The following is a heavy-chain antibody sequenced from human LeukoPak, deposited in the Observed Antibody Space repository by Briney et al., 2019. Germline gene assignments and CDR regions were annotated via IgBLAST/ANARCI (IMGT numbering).Heavy chain of an antibody. D-gene: IGHD3-22*01. V-gene: IGHV4-38-2*02. CDR2: IYHSGST. J-gene: IGHJ2*01. Sequence: SETMSLTCTVSGYSISSGYYWGWIRQPPGKGLEWIGIIYHSGSTYYNPSLKSRVTISVDKSKNQFSLKLSSVTAEDTAVYYCARYDKGWHFDLWGRGTLVTVSS. CDR1: GYSISSGYY. CDR3: ARYDKGWHFDL.